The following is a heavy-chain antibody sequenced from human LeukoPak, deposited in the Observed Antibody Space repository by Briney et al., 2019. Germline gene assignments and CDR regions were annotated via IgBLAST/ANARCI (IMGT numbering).Heavy chain of an antibody. J-gene: IGHJ3*02. D-gene: IGHD6-13*01. CDR3: ARDGGPGIAAAGGAFDI. Sequence: PSETLSLTCAVSGGSISSSNWWSWVCQPPGKGLEWIGEIYHSGSTNYNPSLKSRVTISVDKSKNQFSLKLSSVTAADTAVYYCARDGGPGIAAAGGAFDIWGQGTMVTVSS. CDR1: GGSISSSNW. CDR2: IYHSGST. V-gene: IGHV4-4*02.